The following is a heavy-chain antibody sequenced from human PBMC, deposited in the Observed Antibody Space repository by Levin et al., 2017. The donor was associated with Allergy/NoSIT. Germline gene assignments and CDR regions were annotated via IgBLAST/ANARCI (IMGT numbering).Heavy chain of an antibody. Sequence: PGGSLRLSCKASGYTFSTYGITWVRQAPGQGLEWLGWISAYNDNTNYAQKFQGRITMTTDTSTSTAYMELRSLRSDDTAVYYCAGSRYGDYLYGLDVWGQGTTVTVS. J-gene: IGHJ6*02. CDR2: ISAYNDNT. D-gene: IGHD4-17*01. V-gene: IGHV1-18*01. CDR1: GYTFSTYG. CDR3: AGSRYGDYLYGLDV.